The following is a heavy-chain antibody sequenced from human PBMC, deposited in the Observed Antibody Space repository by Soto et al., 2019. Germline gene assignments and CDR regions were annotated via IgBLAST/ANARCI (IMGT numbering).Heavy chain of an antibody. CDR3: ARGRGIAVAGMPRTPPYY. CDR2: IRYDGSNK. CDR1: GFTFSSYG. J-gene: IGHJ4*02. V-gene: IGHV3-30*02. Sequence: GGSLRLSCAASGFTFSSYGMHWVRQAPGKGLEWVSVIRYDGSNKYYADSVKGRFTISRDNSKNTLYLQMNSLRSEDTAVYYCARGRGIAVAGMPRTPPYYWGQGTLVTVSS. D-gene: IGHD6-19*01.